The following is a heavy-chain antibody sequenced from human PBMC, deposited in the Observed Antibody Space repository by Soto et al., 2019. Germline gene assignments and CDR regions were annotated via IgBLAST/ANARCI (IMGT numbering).Heavy chain of an antibody. Sequence: QVQLVESGGGVVQPGRSLRLSCAASGFTFSSYAMHWVRQAPGKGLEWVAVISYDGSNKYYADSVKGRFTISRDNSKNTLYRQMNSLRGEDTAVYYCVRLAGYCSGGSCSSPPYFAYCGQGTPVTVSS. V-gene: IGHV3-30-3*01. CDR3: VRLAGYCSGGSCSSPPYFAY. J-gene: IGHJ4*02. D-gene: IGHD2-15*01. CDR2: ISYDGSNK. CDR1: GFTFSSYA.